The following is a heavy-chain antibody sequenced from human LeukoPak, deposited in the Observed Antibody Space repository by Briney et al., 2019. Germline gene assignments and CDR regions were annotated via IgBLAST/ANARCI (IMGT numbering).Heavy chain of an antibody. CDR3: TSYDSSGYTQF. CDR2: IRSKAYGGTT. CDR1: GFTFGDYA. V-gene: IGHV3-49*03. D-gene: IGHD3-22*01. J-gene: IGHJ4*02. Sequence: GGSLRLSCTASGFTFGDYAMSWFRQAPGKGLEWVGFIRSKAYGGTTEYAASVKGRFTISRDDSKSIAYLQMNSLKTEDTAVYYCTSYDSSGYTQFGGQGTLVTVSS.